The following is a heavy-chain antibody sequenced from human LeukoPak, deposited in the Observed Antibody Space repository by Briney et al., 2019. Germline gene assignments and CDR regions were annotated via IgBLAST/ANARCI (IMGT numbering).Heavy chain of an antibody. CDR3: ARGGGDYGVNLDY. CDR1: GFTFSSYN. D-gene: IGHD4-17*01. Sequence: GGFLRLSCAASGFTFSSYNMNWVRQAPGKGLEWVSSISSSSSYIYYADSVKGRFTISRDNAKNSLYLQMNSLRAEDTAVYYCARGGGDYGVNLDYWGQGTLVTVSS. J-gene: IGHJ4*02. CDR2: ISSSSSYI. V-gene: IGHV3-21*01.